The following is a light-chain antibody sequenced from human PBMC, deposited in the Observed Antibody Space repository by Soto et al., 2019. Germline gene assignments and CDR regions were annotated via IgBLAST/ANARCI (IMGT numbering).Light chain of an antibody. V-gene: IGKV1-5*03. Sequence: DIQMTQSPSTLSGSVGDRVTITCRASQTISSWLAWYQQKPGKAPKLLIYKASTLISGVPSRFSGSGSGTEFTLTISSLQPDDFATYYCQHYYSYSEGFGQGTKVDIK. CDR1: QTISSW. J-gene: IGKJ1*01. CDR3: QHYYSYSEG. CDR2: KAS.